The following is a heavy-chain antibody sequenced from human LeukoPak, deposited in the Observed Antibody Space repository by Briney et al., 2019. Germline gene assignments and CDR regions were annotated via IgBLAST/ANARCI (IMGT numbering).Heavy chain of an antibody. Sequence: GGSLRLSCTSSQLTFNRYVMAWVRQAPGKGLEWVSTISASGGTTYYADSVKGRFTISRDNSKNTLYLQMNSPRAEDTAVYYCAKDIVVVPAAIVAGAFDIWGQGTMVTVSS. CDR1: QLTFNRYV. V-gene: IGHV3-23*01. CDR2: ISASGGTT. CDR3: AKDIVVVPAAIVAGAFDI. D-gene: IGHD2-2*01. J-gene: IGHJ3*02.